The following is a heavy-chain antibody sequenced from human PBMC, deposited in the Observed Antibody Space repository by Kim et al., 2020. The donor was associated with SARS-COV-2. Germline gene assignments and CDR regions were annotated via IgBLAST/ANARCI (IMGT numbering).Heavy chain of an antibody. D-gene: IGHD3-22*01. J-gene: IGHJ4*02. CDR3: ARVEGASYYSDSSGSYADY. Sequence: GGSLRLSCEASGFTFSSYWMSWVRQAPGKGLEWVANIKQDGSEKNYVDSVKGRFTISRDNAKNSLYLQMNSLRVEDTAVYYCARVEGASYYSDSSGSYADYWGQGTLVTVSS. CDR2: IKQDGSEK. V-gene: IGHV3-7*03. CDR1: GFTFSSYW.